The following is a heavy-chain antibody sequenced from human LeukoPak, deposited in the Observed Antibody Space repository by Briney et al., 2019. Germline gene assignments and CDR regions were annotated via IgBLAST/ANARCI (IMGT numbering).Heavy chain of an antibody. CDR3: AKERANEWELFEADY. CDR2: ISYDGSNK. V-gene: IGHV3-30*04. J-gene: IGHJ4*02. CDR1: GFTFSSYA. D-gene: IGHD3-10*01. Sequence: GGSLRLSCAASGFTFSSYAMHWVRQAPGKGLEWVAVISYDGSNKYYADSVKGRFTISRDNSKNTLYLQMNSLRAEDTAVYYCAKERANEWELFEADYWGQGTLVTVSS.